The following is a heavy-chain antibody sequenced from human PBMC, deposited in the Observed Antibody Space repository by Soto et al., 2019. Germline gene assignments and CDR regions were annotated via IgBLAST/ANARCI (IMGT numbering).Heavy chain of an antibody. D-gene: IGHD2-21*02. CDR3: ARSPVVTAIGNFDY. CDR1: GFTLSSYA. V-gene: IGHV3-30-3*01. J-gene: IGHJ4*02. Sequence: GGSLRLSCAASGFTLSSYAMHWVRQAPGKGLEWVAVISYDGSNKYYADSVKGRFTISRDNSKNTLYLQMNSLRAEDTAVYYCARSPVVTAIGNFDYWGQGTLVTVSS. CDR2: ISYDGSNK.